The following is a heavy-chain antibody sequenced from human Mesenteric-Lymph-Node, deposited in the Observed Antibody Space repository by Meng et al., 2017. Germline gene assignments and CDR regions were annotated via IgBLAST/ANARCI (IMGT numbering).Heavy chain of an antibody. J-gene: IGHJ3*02. D-gene: IGHD2-21*01. V-gene: IGHV3-33*01. Sequence: GESLKISCAASGFTLTDYAMHWVRQAPGKGLEWVAIIWYDGSKKYYVESVKGRFTISRDNSKNTLHLQMNSLRAEDTAVYYCARESIWAFDIWGQGTMVTVSS. CDR1: GFTLTDYA. CDR3: ARESIWAFDI. CDR2: IWYDGSKK.